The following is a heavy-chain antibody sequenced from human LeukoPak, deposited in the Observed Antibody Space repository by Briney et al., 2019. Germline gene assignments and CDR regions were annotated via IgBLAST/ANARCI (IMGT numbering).Heavy chain of an antibody. CDR2: TYYRSNWYS. D-gene: IGHD6-13*01. CDR1: GDSVSSNSAA. J-gene: IGHJ5*02. CDR3: AKAYLVAAGSKCFDP. Sequence: SQTLSLTCAISGDSVSSNSAAWNWIRQSPSRGLEWLGRTYYRSNWYSEYAVSVESRITIKADTSQNQFSLQLNSVTPDDTAVYYCAKAYLVAAGSKCFDPWGQGTPVTVSS. V-gene: IGHV6-1*01.